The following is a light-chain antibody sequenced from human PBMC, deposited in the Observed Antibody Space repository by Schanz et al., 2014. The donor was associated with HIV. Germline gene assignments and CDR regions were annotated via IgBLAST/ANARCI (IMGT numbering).Light chain of an antibody. Sequence: QSVLTQPPSMSEAPRQRVTISCSGSRSNIGTNTVNWYQQLPGTAPKLLIYSNDQRPSGVPARFSGSKSGTSASLAISGLRSEDEGDYYCAGWDDTLNHVVFGGGTKLTVL. CDR3: AGWDDTLNHVV. V-gene: IGLV1-44*01. CDR2: SND. CDR1: RSNIGTNT. J-gene: IGLJ2*01.